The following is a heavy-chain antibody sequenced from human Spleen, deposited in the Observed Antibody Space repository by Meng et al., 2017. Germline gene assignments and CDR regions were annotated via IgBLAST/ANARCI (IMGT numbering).Heavy chain of an antibody. CDR2: INTNTGHP. Sequence: QVQLVQSGSELKKPGASVKGSCKASGYTFTRYAMSWVRQAPGQGLEWMGWINTNTGHPTYAQGFTGRFVFSLDTSVSTAYLQISSLEAEDTAVYYCASSHPLYSNTWSEGWIDPWGQGTLVTVSS. D-gene: IGHD4-11*01. CDR3: ASSHPLYSNTWSEGWIDP. CDR1: GYTFTRYA. V-gene: IGHV7-4-1*02. J-gene: IGHJ5*02.